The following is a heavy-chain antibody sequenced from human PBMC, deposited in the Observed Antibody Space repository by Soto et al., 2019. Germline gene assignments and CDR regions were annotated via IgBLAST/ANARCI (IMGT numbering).Heavy chain of an antibody. CDR3: STFSRYCTTPNCHFDS. V-gene: IGHV5-10-1*01. D-gene: IGHD2-8*01. Sequence: GKALNISCKASGYSFTTYWINWERQMPGKGLECMGKIDPSGSYTYYSPSFQVHVTISADKSISTAYLQWSSLKASDTAMYYCSTFSRYCTTPNCHFDSWGQGTLVNVSS. CDR2: IDPSGSYT. CDR1: GYSFTTYW. J-gene: IGHJ4*02.